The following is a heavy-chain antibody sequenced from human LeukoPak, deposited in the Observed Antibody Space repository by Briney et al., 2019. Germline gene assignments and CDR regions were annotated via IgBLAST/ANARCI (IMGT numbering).Heavy chain of an antibody. CDR1: GGSISTYY. J-gene: IGHJ3*01. CDR3: VRVPPYHYADAFDV. D-gene: IGHD3-10*01. Sequence: SETLSLTCPFSGGSISTYYWSWIRRSPGKGLEWIGYIHYSGGTNYIPSLKSRVTISADTSKNQFFLRLSSVTAADTAVYYCVRVPPYHYADAFDVWGQGTMVTVSS. V-gene: IGHV4-59*01. CDR2: IHYSGGT.